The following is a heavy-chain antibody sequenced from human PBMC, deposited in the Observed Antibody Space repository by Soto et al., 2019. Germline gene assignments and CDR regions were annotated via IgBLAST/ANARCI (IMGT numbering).Heavy chain of an antibody. CDR1: GGTFSSYA. Sequence: QVQLVQSGAEVKKPGSSVKVSCKASGGTFSSYAISWVRQAPGQGLEWMGGIIPIFGTADYAQKFQGRVTITADESKSTGNTELSSLRSEDTAVYYCASHYDSSGYYYRGLDYWGQGTLVTVSS. V-gene: IGHV1-69*12. CDR3: ASHYDSSGYYYRGLDY. J-gene: IGHJ4*02. CDR2: IIPIFGTA. D-gene: IGHD3-22*01.